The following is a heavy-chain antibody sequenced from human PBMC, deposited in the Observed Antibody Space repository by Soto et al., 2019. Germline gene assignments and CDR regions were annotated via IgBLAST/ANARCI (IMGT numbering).Heavy chain of an antibody. J-gene: IGHJ3*02. CDR1: GFTFSNAW. D-gene: IGHD2-2*01. Sequence: VGSLRLSCAASGFTFSNAWMSWVRQAPGKGLEWVGRIKSKTDGGTTDYAAPVKGRFTISRDDSKNTLYLQMNSLKTEDTAVYYCTTDGVVVPAATADAFDIWGQGTMVTVSS. V-gene: IGHV3-15*01. CDR3: TTDGVVVPAATADAFDI. CDR2: IKSKTDGGTT.